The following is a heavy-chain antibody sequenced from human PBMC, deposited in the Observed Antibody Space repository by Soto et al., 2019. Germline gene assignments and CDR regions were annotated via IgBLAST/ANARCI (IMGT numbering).Heavy chain of an antibody. J-gene: IGHJ4*02. D-gene: IGHD6-13*01. Sequence: GGSLRLSCAASGFTFSSYEMNWVRQAPGKGLEWVSYISSSGSTIYYADFVKGRFTISRDNAKNSLYLQVYSLRAEDTAVYYCARTYAGSSWIDYWGQGALVTVSS. CDR1: GFTFSSYE. CDR3: ARTYAGSSWIDY. V-gene: IGHV3-48*03. CDR2: ISSSGSTI.